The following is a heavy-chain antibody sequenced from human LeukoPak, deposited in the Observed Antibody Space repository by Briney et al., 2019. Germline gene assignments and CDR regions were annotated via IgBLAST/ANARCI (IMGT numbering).Heavy chain of an antibody. Sequence: SVKVSCKASGGTFSSYTISWVRQAPRQGLEWMGRIIPILGIANYAQKFQGRVTITADKSTSTAYMELSSLRSEDTAVYYCARDLGVVVAAYNWFDPWGQGTLVTVSS. D-gene: IGHD2-15*01. CDR2: IIPILGIA. V-gene: IGHV1-69*04. J-gene: IGHJ5*02. CDR1: GGTFSSYT. CDR3: ARDLGVVVAAYNWFDP.